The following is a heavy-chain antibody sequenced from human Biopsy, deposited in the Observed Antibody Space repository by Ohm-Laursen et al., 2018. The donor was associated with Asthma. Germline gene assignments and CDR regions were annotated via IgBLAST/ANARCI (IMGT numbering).Heavy chain of an antibody. CDR1: GFTFSKAW. V-gene: IGHV3-30*18. CDR2: ISFDGSNK. D-gene: IGHD1-26*01. CDR3: AKDVFPGWELRRGPDY. Sequence: RSLRLSCTASGFTFSKAWMSWVRQAPGKGLEWVAVISFDGSNKDFADSVKGRFTISRDNSKNTMYLEMNSLRAEDTAVYYCAKDVFPGWELRRGPDYWGQGTLVTVSS. J-gene: IGHJ4*02.